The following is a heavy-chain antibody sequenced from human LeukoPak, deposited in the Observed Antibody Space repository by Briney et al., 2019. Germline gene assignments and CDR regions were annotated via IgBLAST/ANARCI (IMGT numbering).Heavy chain of an antibody. V-gene: IGHV3-48*01. CDR3: ARDIMGGVTTGNYMDV. Sequence: GGSLRLSCAASGFTFSSYSMNWVRHAPGMGLEWVSYISSSSSTIYYADSVKGRFTISRDNAKNSLYLQMNSLRADDTAVYYCARDIMGGVTTGNYMDVWGKGTTVTVSS. CDR1: GFTFSSYS. CDR2: ISSSSSTI. J-gene: IGHJ6*03. D-gene: IGHD4-11*01.